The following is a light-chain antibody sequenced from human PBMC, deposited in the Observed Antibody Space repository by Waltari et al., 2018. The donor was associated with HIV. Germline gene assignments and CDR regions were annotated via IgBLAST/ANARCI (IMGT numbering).Light chain of an antibody. J-gene: IGKJ1*01. Sequence: DIVMTRSPDSLVVSLGERVTINCKSSQSVLYSSNNKNYLAWYQQKPGQPPKLLIYWASTRESGVPDRFSGSGSGTDFTLTISSLQAEDVAVYYCQQYYSTPRTFGQGTKVEIK. CDR2: WAS. CDR3: QQYYSTPRT. V-gene: IGKV4-1*01. CDR1: QSVLYSSNNKNY.